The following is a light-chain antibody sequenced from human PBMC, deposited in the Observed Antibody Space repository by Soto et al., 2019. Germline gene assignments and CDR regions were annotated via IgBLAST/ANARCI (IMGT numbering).Light chain of an antibody. V-gene: IGKV3-11*01. CDR1: QSVSSY. CDR3: QQYNNWTPWT. CDR2: DAS. J-gene: IGKJ1*01. Sequence: EIVWTHSPATLSLSPGERATLSCRASQSVSSYLAWYQQKPGQAPRLLIYDASNRATGIPARFSGSGSGTEFTLTISSLQSEDFAVYYCQQYNNWTPWTFGQGTKV.